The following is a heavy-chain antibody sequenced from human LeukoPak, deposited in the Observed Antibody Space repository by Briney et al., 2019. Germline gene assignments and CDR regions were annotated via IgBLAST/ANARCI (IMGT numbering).Heavy chain of an antibody. Sequence: GRSLRLSCVGSGFTFSHSPLHWVRQAPGKGLEWVAVVTSYGSKTYYTESVKDRFTISRDNSKDTVYLEMNSLRPDDTGVYYCAKEFIRWQFDSWGQGTLVTVS. D-gene: IGHD3-16*01. J-gene: IGHJ4*02. CDR3: AKEFIRWQFDS. V-gene: IGHV3-30-3*02. CDR1: GFTFSHSP. CDR2: VTSYGSKT.